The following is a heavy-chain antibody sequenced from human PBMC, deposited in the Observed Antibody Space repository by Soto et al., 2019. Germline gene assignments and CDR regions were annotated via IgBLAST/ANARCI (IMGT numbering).Heavy chain of an antibody. D-gene: IGHD2-2*01. CDR1: GYSFMKYG. V-gene: IGHV1-18*01. CDR2: ISPYSGYT. CDR3: AREASVLIPAAQPSRFDS. J-gene: IGHJ4*02. Sequence: ASVKVSCVGFGYSFMKYGINWVRQAPGQGLEWVGWISPYSGYTHSAQKFHGRLTLTTDTAASTAYMELRILRSADTALYYCAREASVLIPAAQPSRFDSWGQGTLVTVSS.